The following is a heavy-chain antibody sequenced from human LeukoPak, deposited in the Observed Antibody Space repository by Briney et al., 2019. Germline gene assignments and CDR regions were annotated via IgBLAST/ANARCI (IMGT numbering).Heavy chain of an antibody. CDR1: GGSISSGGYS. V-gene: IGHV4-30-2*01. Sequence: SQTLSLTCAVSGGSISSGGYSWSWIRQPPGKGLEWIGYIYHSGSTYYNPSLKSRVTTSVDRSKNQFSLKLSSVTAADTAVYYCARATGYCSSTSCYPSNWFDPWGQGTLVTVSS. J-gene: IGHJ5*02. D-gene: IGHD2-2*01. CDR2: IYHSGST. CDR3: ARATGYCSSTSCYPSNWFDP.